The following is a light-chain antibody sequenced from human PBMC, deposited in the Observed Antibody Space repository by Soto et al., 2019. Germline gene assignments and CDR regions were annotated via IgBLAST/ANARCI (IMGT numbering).Light chain of an antibody. CDR1: QGISSY. V-gene: IGKV1-9*01. CDR3: PLLHSYPPP. CDR2: GAS. Sequence: IEMSHSSHTLSASVGNRVAITCRAGQGISSYLAWYQQTPGTAPKLLIYGASKVQSGVPSRFSGSGSGTDFTLTISSLQPEDFAIYYCPLLHSYPPPFGHGTKVDIK. J-gene: IGKJ1*01.